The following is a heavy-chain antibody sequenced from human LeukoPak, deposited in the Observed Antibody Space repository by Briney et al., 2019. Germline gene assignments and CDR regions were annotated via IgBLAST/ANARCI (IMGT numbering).Heavy chain of an antibody. V-gene: IGHV3-9*01. Sequence: GRSLRLSCAASGFTFDDYAMHWVRQAPGKGLEWVSGISWNSGSIGYADSVKGRFTISRDNSKNTLYLQMNSLRAEDTAVYYCAKRPGVWGQGTLVTVSS. CDR2: ISWNSGSI. CDR1: GFTFDDYA. CDR3: AKRPGV. J-gene: IGHJ4*02.